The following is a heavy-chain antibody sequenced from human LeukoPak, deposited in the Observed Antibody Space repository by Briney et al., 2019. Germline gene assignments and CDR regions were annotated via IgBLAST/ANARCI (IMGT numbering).Heavy chain of an antibody. CDR2: ISSSSSYI. Sequence: GGSLRLSCAASGFTFSSYSMSWVRQAPGKGLEWVSSISSSSSYIYYADSVKGRFTISRDNAKNSLYLQMNSLRAEDMAVYYCATGPPRDDYGDYPPRDYWGQGTLVTVSS. CDR1: GFTFSSYS. D-gene: IGHD4-17*01. V-gene: IGHV3-21*01. J-gene: IGHJ4*02. CDR3: ATGPPRDDYGDYPPRDY.